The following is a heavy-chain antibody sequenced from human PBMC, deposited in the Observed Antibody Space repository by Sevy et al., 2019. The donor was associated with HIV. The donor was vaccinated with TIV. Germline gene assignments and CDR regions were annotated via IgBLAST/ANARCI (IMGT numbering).Heavy chain of an antibody. Sequence: GGSLRLSCAASGFTFSRFGMNWVRQAPGKGLEWVARISSDGNDYAESVKGRFTISRDNSKNTLNLQMNSLKTEDTAIYYCAKGKYHVDYWGHGTLVTVSS. CDR1: GFTFSRFG. V-gene: IGHV3-30*18. J-gene: IGHJ4*01. CDR3: AKGKYHVDY. CDR2: ISSDGN.